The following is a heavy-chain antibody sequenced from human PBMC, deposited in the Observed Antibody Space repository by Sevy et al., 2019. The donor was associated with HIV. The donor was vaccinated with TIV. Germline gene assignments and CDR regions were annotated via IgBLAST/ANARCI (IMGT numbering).Heavy chain of an antibody. V-gene: IGHV3-23*01. D-gene: IGHD6-19*01. CDR3: AKRVAVALGALDI. J-gene: IGHJ3*02. Sequence: GGSLRLSCAASGFTFRNYVMNWVRQPPGKGLEWVSVISDGGGTTYYADSVKGRFTISRDDSKSTLYLQMNSLRVEDTAVYFCAKRVAVALGALDIWGQGTMVTVSS. CDR2: ISDGGGTT. CDR1: GFTFRNYV.